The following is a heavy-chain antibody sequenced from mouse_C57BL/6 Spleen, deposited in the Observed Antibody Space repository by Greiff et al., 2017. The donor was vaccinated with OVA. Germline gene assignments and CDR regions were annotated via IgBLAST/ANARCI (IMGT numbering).Heavy chain of an antibody. D-gene: IGHD2-4*01. Sequence: QVQLKQSGPELVKPGASVKISCKASGYAFSSSWMNWVKQRSGKGLEWIGRIYPGDGDTNYNGKFKGKATLTADKSSSTAYMQLSSLTSEDSAVYFCARSSDYSYYFDYWGQGTTLTVSS. J-gene: IGHJ2*01. CDR3: ARSSDYSYYFDY. CDR1: GYAFSSSW. V-gene: IGHV1-82*01. CDR2: IYPGDGDT.